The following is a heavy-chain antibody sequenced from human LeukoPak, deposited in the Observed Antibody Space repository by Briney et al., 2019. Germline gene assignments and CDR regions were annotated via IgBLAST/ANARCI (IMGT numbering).Heavy chain of an antibody. J-gene: IGHJ4*02. CDR1: GYTFTSFG. Sequence: SVKVSCKASGYTFTSFGIAWVRQAPGQGLEWVGWISTSSDQRRYAHMLQDRVTMTTDTSTSTAYMELRSLRSDDAGVYYCARDTNWQRDYWGQGTLVTVSS. D-gene: IGHD6-25*01. CDR2: ISTSSDQR. V-gene: IGHV1-18*01. CDR3: ARDTNWQRDY.